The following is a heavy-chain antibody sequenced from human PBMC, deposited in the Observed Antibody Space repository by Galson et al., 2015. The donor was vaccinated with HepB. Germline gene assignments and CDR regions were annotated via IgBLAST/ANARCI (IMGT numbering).Heavy chain of an antibody. V-gene: IGHV3-21*01. CDR1: GFTFSNYN. J-gene: IGHJ4*02. CDR2: ISSSRDYR. CDR3: ARDRSFHGSGSYNS. Sequence: SLRLSCAASGFTFSNYNMHWVRQAPGKGLEWVSSISSSRDYRYYADSVKGRFTISRDNGNNSLFLQMNSLRAEDSAVYYCARDRSFHGSGSYNSWGQGTLVTVSS. D-gene: IGHD3-10*01.